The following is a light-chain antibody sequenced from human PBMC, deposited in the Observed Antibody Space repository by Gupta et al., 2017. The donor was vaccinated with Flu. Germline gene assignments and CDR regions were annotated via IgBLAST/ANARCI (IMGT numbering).Light chain of an antibody. Sequence: DIQMTQSPSTLSASVGDRVTITCRASQSISSWLAWYQQKPGKAPKLLIYKASSLQSGVPLRFSGSGSGTEFTLTISSLQPDDSATYYCQQYYSHRAFGQGTQVEIK. CDR1: QSISSW. CDR2: KAS. J-gene: IGKJ1*01. CDR3: QQYYSHRA. V-gene: IGKV1-5*03.